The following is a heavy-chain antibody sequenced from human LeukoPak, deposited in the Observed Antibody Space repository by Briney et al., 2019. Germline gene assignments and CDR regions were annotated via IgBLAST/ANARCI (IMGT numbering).Heavy chain of an antibody. J-gene: IGHJ6*02. D-gene: IGHD3-10*01. CDR3: ARGLVRGVIGGYGMDV. V-gene: IGHV1-69*13. Sequence: SVKVSCTASGGTFSIYAISWVRQAPGQGLEWMGGIIPIFGTANYAQKFQGRVTITADESTSTAYMELSSLRSEDTAVYYCARGLVRGVIGGYGMDVWGQGTTVTVSS. CDR1: GGTFSIYA. CDR2: IIPIFGTA.